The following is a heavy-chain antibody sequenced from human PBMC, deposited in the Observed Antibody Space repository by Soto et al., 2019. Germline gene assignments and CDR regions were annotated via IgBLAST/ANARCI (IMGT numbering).Heavy chain of an antibody. V-gene: IGHV4-30-2*01. Sequence: KTSETLSLTCAVSGGSISSGGYSWSWIRQPPGKGLEWIGYIYHSGSTYYNPSLKSRVTISVDRSKNQFSLKLSSVTAADTAVYYCARALYLFFDYWGQGTLVTVSS. J-gene: IGHJ4*02. CDR1: GGSISSGGYS. CDR2: IYHSGST. D-gene: IGHD2-2*02. CDR3: ARALYLFFDY.